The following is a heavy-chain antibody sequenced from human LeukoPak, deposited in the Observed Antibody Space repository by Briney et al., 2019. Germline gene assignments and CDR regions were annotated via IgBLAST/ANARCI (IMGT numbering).Heavy chain of an antibody. J-gene: IGHJ4*02. CDR1: GFPFSSYN. D-gene: IGHD2-15*01. Sequence: KTGGSLRLSCAASGFPFSSYNLNWVRQAPGKGLEWVSSISSGSYIYYADSVKGRFTISRDNAKNSVYLQMNSLRAEDTAVYYCARGYRSGGSCYSGSYYWGQGTLVTVSS. V-gene: IGHV3-21*01. CDR3: ARGYRSGGSCYSGSYY. CDR2: ISSGSYI.